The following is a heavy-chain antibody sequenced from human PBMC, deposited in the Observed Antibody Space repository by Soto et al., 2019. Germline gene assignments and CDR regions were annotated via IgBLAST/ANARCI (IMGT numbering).Heavy chain of an antibody. CDR2: IIPIFGIA. J-gene: IGHJ4*02. Sequence: VKVSCKASGGTFSRYSITWVRQAPGHGLEWIGRIIPIFGIASYAQKFQGRVTITADESTSTAYMELSSLRSEDTAVYYCARTLYGDNVDYWGQGTLVTVSS. CDR1: GGTFSRYS. V-gene: IGHV1-69*02. CDR3: ARTLYGDNVDY. D-gene: IGHD4-17*01.